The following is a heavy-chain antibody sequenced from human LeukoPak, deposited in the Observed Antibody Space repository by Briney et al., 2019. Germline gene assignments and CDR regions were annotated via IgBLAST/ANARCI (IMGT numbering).Heavy chain of an antibody. J-gene: IGHJ6*02. CDR3: AKDYYGSGSQDAYYYGMDV. CDR2: ISGSGGST. V-gene: IGHV3-23*01. D-gene: IGHD3-10*01. CDR1: GFTFSSYA. Sequence: GGSLGLSCAASGFTFSSYAMSWVRQAPGKGLEWVSAISGSGGSTYYADSVKGRFTISRDNSKNTLYLQMNSLRAEDTAVYYCAKDYYGSGSQDAYYYGMDVWGQGTTVTVSS.